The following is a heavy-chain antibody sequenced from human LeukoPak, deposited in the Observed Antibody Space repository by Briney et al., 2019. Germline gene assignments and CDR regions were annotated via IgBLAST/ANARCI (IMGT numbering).Heavy chain of an antibody. CDR3: AKGDKPVIAMVKFDY. Sequence: PGGSLRLSCAASGFTFSSYGMHWVRQAPGKGLEWVAFIRYDGSYKFYAESVKGRFTVSRDNSKNTLYLQMNSLRAEDTAVYYCAKGDKPVIAMVKFDYWGQGTLVTVSS. V-gene: IGHV3-30*02. CDR1: GFTFSSYG. J-gene: IGHJ4*02. D-gene: IGHD5-18*01. CDR2: IRYDGSYK.